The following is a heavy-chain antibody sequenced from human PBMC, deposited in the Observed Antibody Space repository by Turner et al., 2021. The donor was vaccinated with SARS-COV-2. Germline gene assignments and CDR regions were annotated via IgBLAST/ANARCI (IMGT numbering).Heavy chain of an antibody. CDR2: INPTSGGT. V-gene: IGHV1-2*02. CDR1: GYTFTGYY. D-gene: IGHD2-21*02. J-gene: IGHJ4*02. Sequence: QVQLVQSGAEVKKPGASVKVSCKASGYTFTGYYMHWVRQAPGQGLEWMGWINPTSGGTNYAQRFQGRVTMTRDTSISTAYMELSRLRSDDTAVYYCATGYAYCGGDCSIHYWGQGTLVTVSS. CDR3: ATGYAYCGGDCSIHY.